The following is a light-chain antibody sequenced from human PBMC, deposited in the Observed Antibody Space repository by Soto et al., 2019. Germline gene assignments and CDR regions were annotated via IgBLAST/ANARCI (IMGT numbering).Light chain of an antibody. CDR1: QSVLYSSNNKNY. CDR3: QQFYSTPGT. Sequence: DIVMTQSPDSLAVSLGERATINCKSSQSVLYSSNNKNYLAWYQQKPGQPPKLLIYWASTRESGVPDRFSGIVSGTDFTLTISSLQAEDVSVYYCQQFYSTPGTFGKGTKVEIK. CDR2: WAS. V-gene: IGKV4-1*01. J-gene: IGKJ1*01.